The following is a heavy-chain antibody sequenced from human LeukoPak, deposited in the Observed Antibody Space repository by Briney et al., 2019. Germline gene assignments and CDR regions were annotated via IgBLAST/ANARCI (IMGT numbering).Heavy chain of an antibody. V-gene: IGHV3-7*01. Sequence: PGGSLRLSCAASGFTFSSYWMSWVRQAPGKGLEWVANIKQDGSDKYYVDSVKGRFTISRDNAKNSLYLQMNSLRAEDTAVYYCARDQPYSSGWYYYYYMDVWGKGTTVTVSS. J-gene: IGHJ6*03. CDR3: ARDQPYSSGWYYYYYMDV. D-gene: IGHD6-19*01. CDR2: IKQDGSDK. CDR1: GFTFSSYW.